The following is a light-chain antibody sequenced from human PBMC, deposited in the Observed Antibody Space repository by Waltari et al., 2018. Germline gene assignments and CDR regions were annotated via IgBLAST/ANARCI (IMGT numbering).Light chain of an antibody. J-gene: IGLJ2*01. Sequence: QSALTQPASVSGSPGQSITISCTGTSSDVGSYNYVSWYQQLPGKAPKTIIYDGSKRPSGGSNRFSGSKSGNTASLTISGLQAEDEADYYCSSYTSSVLFGGGTKLTVL. CDR2: DGS. CDR1: SSDVGSYNY. CDR3: SSYTSSVL. V-gene: IGLV2-14*03.